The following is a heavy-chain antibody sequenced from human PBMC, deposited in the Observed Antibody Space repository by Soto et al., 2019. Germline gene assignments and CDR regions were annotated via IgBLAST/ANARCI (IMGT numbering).Heavy chain of an antibody. CDR3: ARAIYYYDSNDYTWHFDS. J-gene: IGHJ4*02. V-gene: IGHV4-38-2*01. D-gene: IGHD3-22*01. CDR2: IYHSGRT. Sequence: PSETLSLTCAVSGYSISNGYYWGWIRQPPGKGLEWIGSIYHSGRTYYNPSLKSRVTISVDTSKNQFSLKLSSVTAADTAVHYCARAIYYYDSNDYTWHFDSWGQGTLVTVS. CDR1: GYSISNGYY.